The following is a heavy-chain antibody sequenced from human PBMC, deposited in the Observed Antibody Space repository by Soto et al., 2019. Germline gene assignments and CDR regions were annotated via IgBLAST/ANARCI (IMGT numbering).Heavy chain of an antibody. V-gene: IGHV3-74*01. D-gene: IGHD6-19*01. CDR3: ARGPYGWYGFDH. J-gene: IGHJ5*02. Sequence: EVQVVESGGGLVQPGGSLRLSCADSGFTFTTNWLHWVRQAPGKGLVWVSRISSDESTTDYADSVKGRFTISRDNAKNVLYLQMTSLSAGDTAVYYCARGPYGWYGFDHWGQGILVTVSS. CDR1: GFTFTTNW. CDR2: ISSDESTT.